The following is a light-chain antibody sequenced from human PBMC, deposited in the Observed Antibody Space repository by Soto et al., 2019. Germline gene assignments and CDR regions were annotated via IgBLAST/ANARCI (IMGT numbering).Light chain of an antibody. J-gene: IGKJ1*01. CDR3: QQYTSYSWT. Sequence: DIQMTQSPSTLSASVGDRVTITCRASQSINSWLAWYQQKPGKAPQILIYDASTLKSGVPSRFSASGSGTEFTLIISSLQHDDFATYYCQQYTSYSWTFGQGTKVEI. CDR1: QSINSW. CDR2: DAS. V-gene: IGKV1-5*01.